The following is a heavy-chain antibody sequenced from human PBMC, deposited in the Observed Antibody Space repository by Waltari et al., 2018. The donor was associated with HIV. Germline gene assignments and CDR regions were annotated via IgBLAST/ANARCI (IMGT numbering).Heavy chain of an antibody. Sequence: GGSLRLSCAASGFTFSDAWMSWVRQAPGKGLEWVGRIKSNTDGGTTDYAAPVKGRFTISRDDSKTTLYLEMNSLKTEDTAVYYCTTVGGGTRDYWGQGTLITVSS. CDR1: GFTFSDAW. D-gene: IGHD3-16*01. V-gene: IGHV3-15*01. CDR3: TTVGGGTRDY. J-gene: IGHJ4*02. CDR2: IKSNTDGGTT.